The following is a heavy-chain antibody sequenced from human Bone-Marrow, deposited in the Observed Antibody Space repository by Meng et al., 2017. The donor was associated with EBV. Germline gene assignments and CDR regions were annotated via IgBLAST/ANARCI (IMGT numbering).Heavy chain of an antibody. D-gene: IGHD6-13*01. CDR3: ARFRKQQLFFRYYFDY. V-gene: IGHV4-34*01. CDR1: GGSFSGYY. CDR2: INHSGST. J-gene: IGHJ4*02. Sequence: GKLQKWGAGLLKPSVTLSLTCAGYGGSFSGYYWSWIRQTPRKGLEWIGEINHSGSTNYNPSLKSRVTISVDTSKNQFSLKLSSVTAADTAVYYCARFRKQQLFFRYYFDYWGQGTLVTVSS.